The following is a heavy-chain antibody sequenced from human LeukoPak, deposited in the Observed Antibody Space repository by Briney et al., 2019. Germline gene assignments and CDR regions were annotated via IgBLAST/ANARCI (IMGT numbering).Heavy chain of an antibody. Sequence: GGSLRLSCIASGFTFSDYWMHWVRQAPGKGPVWVSRIISDGSSVSYVDSVKGRFIMSRDNAKNTLYLQMNSLRVEDMAVYYCVRGTKAEYDRWSYYYTLVDYWGQGTLVTVSP. D-gene: IGHD3-3*01. J-gene: IGHJ4*02. V-gene: IGHV3-74*01. CDR3: VRGTKAEYDRWSYYYTLVDY. CDR2: IISDGSSV. CDR1: GFTFSDYW.